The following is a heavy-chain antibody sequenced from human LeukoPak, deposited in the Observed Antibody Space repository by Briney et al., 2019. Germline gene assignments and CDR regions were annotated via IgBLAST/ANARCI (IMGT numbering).Heavy chain of an antibody. Sequence: SETLSLTCTVSGGSISSYYWSWIRQPPGKGLEWIGYIYYSGSTNYNPSLKSRVTISVDTSKNQFSLKLSSVTAADTAVYYCATGKMDSSPGGLDYWGQGTLVTVSS. V-gene: IGHV4-59*01. J-gene: IGHJ4*02. CDR3: ATGKMDSSPGGLDY. CDR2: IYYSGST. CDR1: GGSISSYY. D-gene: IGHD1-14*01.